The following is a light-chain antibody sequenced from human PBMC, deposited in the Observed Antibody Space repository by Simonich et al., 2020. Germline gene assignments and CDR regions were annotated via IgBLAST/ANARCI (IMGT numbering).Light chain of an antibody. V-gene: IGKV3-15*01. CDR1: QSVSSN. CDR3: QQYNNWPLT. CDR2: GAS. J-gene: IGKJ4*01. Sequence: EIVMTQSPATLSVSPGERATLSCRASQSVSSNLAWYQQKPGQAPRRIIYGASTRATCIPARCSGSGSGTEFTLTISSMQSEDFAVYYCQQYNNWPLTFGGGTKVEIK.